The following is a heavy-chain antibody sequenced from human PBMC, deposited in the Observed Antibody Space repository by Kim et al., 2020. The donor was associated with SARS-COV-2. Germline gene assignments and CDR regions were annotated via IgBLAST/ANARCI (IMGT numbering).Heavy chain of an antibody. CDR1: GFRFTEYS. CDR3: ARGLWFYAFDF. CDR2: ISSFSSVI. Sequence: GGSLRLSCAISGFRFTEYSMNWVRQAPGKGLEWISYISSFSSVIHYADSVKGRFTISRDNAKNSVYLEMDSLRDEDTAIYYCARGLWFYAFDFWGQGTMVTVLQ. V-gene: IGHV3-48*02. J-gene: IGHJ3*01. D-gene: IGHD3-10*01.